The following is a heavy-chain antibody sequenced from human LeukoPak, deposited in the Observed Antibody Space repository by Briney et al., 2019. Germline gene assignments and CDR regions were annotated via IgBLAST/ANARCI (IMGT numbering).Heavy chain of an antibody. CDR1: GGSISSYY. V-gene: IGHV4-59*01. CDR2: IYYSGST. CDR3: ARLTRLERYAFDI. Sequence: SETLSLTCTASGGSISSYYWSWIRQPPGKGLEWIGYIYYSGSTNYNPSLKSRVTISVDTSKNQFSLKLSSVTAADTAVYYCARLTRLERYAFDIWGQGTMVTVSS. J-gene: IGHJ3*02. D-gene: IGHD1-1*01.